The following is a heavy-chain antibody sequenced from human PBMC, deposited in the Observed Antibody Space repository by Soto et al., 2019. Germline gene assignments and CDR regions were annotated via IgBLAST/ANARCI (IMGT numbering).Heavy chain of an antibody. CDR2: IYYSGST. CDR3: ARDIYYGSGSYLVDYYYGMDV. D-gene: IGHD3-10*01. V-gene: IGHV4-31*03. CDR1: GGSISSGGYY. Sequence: PSETLSLTCTVSGGSISSGGYYWSWIRQHPGKGLEWIGYIYYSGSTYYNPSLKSRVTISVDTSKNQFSLKLSSVTAADTAVYYCARDIYYGSGSYLVDYYYGMDVWGQGTTVTVSS. J-gene: IGHJ6*02.